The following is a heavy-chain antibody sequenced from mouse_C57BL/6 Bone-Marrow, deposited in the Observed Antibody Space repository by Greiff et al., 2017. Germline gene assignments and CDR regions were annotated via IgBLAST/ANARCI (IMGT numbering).Heavy chain of an antibody. V-gene: IGHV1-55*01. D-gene: IGHD4-1*01. Sequence: QVQLQQPGAELVKPGASVKMSCKASGYTFTSYWITWVKQRPGQGLEWIGDIYPTSGRTNYNEKFKSKAILTIDTSSNTAYMQLSSLTSEDSAVFDCARSGPLGRSCGYWGQGTTLTVSS. CDR3: ARSGPLGRSCGY. CDR2: IYPTSGRT. CDR1: GYTFTSYW. J-gene: IGHJ2*01.